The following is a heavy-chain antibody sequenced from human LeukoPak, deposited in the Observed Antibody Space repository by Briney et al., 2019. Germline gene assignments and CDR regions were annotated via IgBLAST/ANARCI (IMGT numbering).Heavy chain of an antibody. Sequence: GGSLRLSCAASGFTFSSYEMNWVRQAPARGLEWLSYISSSGGTMYYADSVKGRFTISRDNAKNSLYLQMSSLRVEDTAVYYCARAGRVAASGWGRHFDLWGRGTLVTVSS. CDR3: ARAGRVAASGWGRHFDL. V-gene: IGHV3-48*03. J-gene: IGHJ2*01. CDR1: GFTFSSYE. CDR2: ISSSGGTM. D-gene: IGHD3-10*01.